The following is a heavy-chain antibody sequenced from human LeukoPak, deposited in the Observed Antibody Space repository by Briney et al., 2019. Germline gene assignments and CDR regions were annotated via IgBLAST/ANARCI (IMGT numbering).Heavy chain of an antibody. CDR2: ISTDSSYI. Sequence: NPGGSLRLSCAASGFTFSIYSMNWVRQAPGKGLEWVSSISTDSSYIYYADSVKGRFTISRDNSKNTLYLQMNSLRAEDTAVYYCANGGLWLPTRSDWGQGTLVTVSS. CDR3: ANGGLWLPTRSD. J-gene: IGHJ4*02. V-gene: IGHV3-21*04. CDR1: GFTFSIYS. D-gene: IGHD5-18*01.